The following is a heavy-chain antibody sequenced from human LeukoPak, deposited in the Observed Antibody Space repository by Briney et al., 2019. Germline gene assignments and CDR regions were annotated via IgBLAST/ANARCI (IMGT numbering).Heavy chain of an antibody. D-gene: IGHD6-13*01. J-gene: IGHJ4*02. CDR1: GFTFSSYG. V-gene: IGHV3-23*01. CDR2: ISGSGGST. Sequence: GGSLRLSCAASGFTFSSYGMSWVRQAPGKGLEWVSAISGSGGSTYYADSVKGRFTISRDNSKNTLYLQMNSLRAEDTAVYYCAKVTSYSSSWYFPFDYWGQGTLVTVSS. CDR3: AKVTSYSSSWYFPFDY.